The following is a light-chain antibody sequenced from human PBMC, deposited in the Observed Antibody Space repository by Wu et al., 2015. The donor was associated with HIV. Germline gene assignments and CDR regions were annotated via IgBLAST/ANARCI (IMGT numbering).Light chain of an antibody. CDR3: QQYNDWPL. CDR2: SVS. J-gene: IGKJ4*02. V-gene: IGKV3-15*01. CDR1: QSVSSN. Sequence: EIVMTQSPATLSVSPGERATLSCRASQSVSSNLAWYQQKPGQAPRLLIYSVSTRATGVPARFSGSGSGTEFTLTISSLQSEDFAIYYCQQYNDWPLFGGGTKVEIK.